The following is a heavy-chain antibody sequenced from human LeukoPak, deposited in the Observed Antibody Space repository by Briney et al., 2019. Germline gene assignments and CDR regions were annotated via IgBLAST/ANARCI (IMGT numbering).Heavy chain of an antibody. CDR2: INPKSGGT. CDR3: ALIVGATTYDY. Sequence: ASVKVSCKASGYTFTGYSMHWVRQAPGQGLEWMGRINPKSGGTNYAQKFQGRVTMTRDTSISTAYMELSRLRSDDTAVYYCALIVGATTYDYWGQGTLVTVSS. D-gene: IGHD1-26*01. J-gene: IGHJ4*02. V-gene: IGHV1-2*06. CDR1: GYTFTGYS.